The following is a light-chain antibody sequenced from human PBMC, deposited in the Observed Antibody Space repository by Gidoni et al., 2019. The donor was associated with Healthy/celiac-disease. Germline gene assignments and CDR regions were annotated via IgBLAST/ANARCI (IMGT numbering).Light chain of an antibody. Sequence: QSALTQPASVSGSPGQSIPLSCTGTSSDVGGYNYVSWYQQHPGKAPKLMIYEVSNRPSGGSNRFSGSKSGNTASLTISGLQAEDEADYYCSSYTSSSTPHVVFGGGTKLTVL. CDR3: SSYTSSSTPHVV. J-gene: IGLJ2*01. CDR2: EVS. V-gene: IGLV2-14*01. CDR1: SSDVGGYNY.